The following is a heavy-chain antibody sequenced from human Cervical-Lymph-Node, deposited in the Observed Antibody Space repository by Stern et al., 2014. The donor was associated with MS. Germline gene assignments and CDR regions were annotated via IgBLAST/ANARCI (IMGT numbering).Heavy chain of an antibody. V-gene: IGHV1-18*01. D-gene: IGHD3-22*01. CDR2: ISANNAET. CDR1: GYTFSNYA. CDR3: ARDGYFDSSGDY. Sequence: QVQLVQSGPEVKKPGASVKVSCTASGYTFSNYAFSWVRQAPGQGLEWMGWISANNAETRYAQKLQGRVTMTTDTSTNTYHMDLRSLTSDDTAVYYCARDGYFDSSGDYWGQGALVTVSS. J-gene: IGHJ4*02.